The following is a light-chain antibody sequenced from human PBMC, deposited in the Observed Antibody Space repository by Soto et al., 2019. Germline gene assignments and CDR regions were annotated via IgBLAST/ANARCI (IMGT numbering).Light chain of an antibody. J-gene: IGKJ1*01. Sequence: DIQMTQSPSTLSASVGDRVTITCRASQSVSSWLAWYQEKPGKAPKLLIFDASILESGVPARFSGSGSGTEFALTISSLQPDDSATYYCQQYRSYEWTFGRGTKVEI. CDR2: DAS. CDR1: QSVSSW. V-gene: IGKV1-5*01. CDR3: QQYRSYEWT.